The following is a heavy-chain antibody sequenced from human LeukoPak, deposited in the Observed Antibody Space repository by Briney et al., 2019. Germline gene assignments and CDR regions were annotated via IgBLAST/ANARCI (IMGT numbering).Heavy chain of an antibody. CDR1: GYTFVAYF. Sequence: GASVKVSCKASGYTFVAYFMHWVRQAPGQGLEWMGWINPNNGDTDSAQKFKGRVTMTRDTSISTAYMELTRLTSDDTAVYFCARDGALWVGDFTFYFDSWGQGSLVTVSS. CDR3: ARDGALWVGDFTFYFDS. V-gene: IGHV1-2*02. D-gene: IGHD3-10*01. CDR2: INPNNGDT. J-gene: IGHJ4*02.